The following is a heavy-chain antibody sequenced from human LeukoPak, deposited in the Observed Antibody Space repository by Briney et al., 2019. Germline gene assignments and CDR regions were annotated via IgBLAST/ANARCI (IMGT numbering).Heavy chain of an antibody. CDR1: GYSFTSYW. V-gene: IGHV5-51*01. CDR3: ARSYYYYDSSGYSDAFDI. J-gene: IGHJ3*02. D-gene: IGHD3-22*01. Sequence: GESLKISCKGSGYSFTSYWIGWVRQMPGKGLEWMGIIYPGDSDTRYSPSFQGQVTISADKSISTAYLQWSSLKASDTAMYYCARSYYYYDSSGYSDAFDIWGQGTMVTVSS. CDR2: IYPGDSDT.